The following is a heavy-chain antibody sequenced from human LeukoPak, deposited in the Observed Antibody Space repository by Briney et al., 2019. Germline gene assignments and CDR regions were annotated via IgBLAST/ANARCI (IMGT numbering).Heavy chain of an antibody. CDR3: ARDLSRRGGGGMDV. CDR2: ISYDGSNK. CDR1: GFTFSSYA. J-gene: IGHJ6*02. D-gene: IGHD2/OR15-2a*01. Sequence: GRSLRLSCAASGFTFSSYAMHWVRQAPGKGLEWVAVISYDGSNKYYADSVKGRFTISRDNSKNTLYLQMNSLRAEDTAVYYCARDLSRRGGGGMDVWGQGTTVTVSS. V-gene: IGHV3-30-3*01.